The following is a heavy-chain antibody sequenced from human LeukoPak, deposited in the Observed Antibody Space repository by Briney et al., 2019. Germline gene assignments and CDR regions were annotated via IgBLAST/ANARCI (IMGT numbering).Heavy chain of an antibody. CDR1: GYTFTSYG. V-gene: IGHV1-8*02. CDR2: MNPNSGNT. D-gene: IGHD6-13*01. Sequence: GASVKDSRKASGYTFTSYGISWVRQAPGQGLEWMGWMNPNSGNTGYAQKFEGRVTMTRNTSISTAYMELSSLRSEDTAVYYCARVTIAAAGMDWGQGTLVTVSS. CDR3: ARVTIAAAGMD. J-gene: IGHJ4*02.